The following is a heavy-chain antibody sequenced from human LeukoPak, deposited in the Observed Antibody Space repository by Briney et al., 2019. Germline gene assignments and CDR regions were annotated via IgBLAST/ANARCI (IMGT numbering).Heavy chain of an antibody. D-gene: IGHD2-2*01. Sequence: GSSVKVSCKASGGTFSSYAISWVRQAPGQGLEWMGGIIPIFGTANYAQKFQGRVTITADKSTRTAYMELSSLRSEDTAVYYCARDAGYCSSTSCYFYFDYWGQGTLVTVSS. V-gene: IGHV1-69*06. CDR1: GGTFSSYA. CDR3: ARDAGYCSSTSCYFYFDY. CDR2: IIPIFGTA. J-gene: IGHJ4*02.